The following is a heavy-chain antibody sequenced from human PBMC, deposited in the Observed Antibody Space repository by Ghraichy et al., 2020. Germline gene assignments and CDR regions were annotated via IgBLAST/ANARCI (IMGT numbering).Heavy chain of an antibody. V-gene: IGHV4-39*01. CDR1: GGSISSSSYY. J-gene: IGHJ4*02. CDR2: IYYSGST. CDR3: ARLGYCTNGVCYPYFDY. D-gene: IGHD2-8*01. Sequence: SETLSLTCTVSGGSISSSSYYWGWIRQPPGKGLEWIGSIYYSGSTYYNPSLKSRVTISVDTSKNQFSLKLSSVTAADTAVYYCARLGYCTNGVCYPYFDYWGQGTLVTVSS.